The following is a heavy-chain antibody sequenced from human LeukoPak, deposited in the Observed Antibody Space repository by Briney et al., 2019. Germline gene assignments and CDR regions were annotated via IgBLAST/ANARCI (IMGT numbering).Heavy chain of an antibody. CDR1: GFTFSSYW. D-gene: IGHD4-17*01. CDR2: IKQDGSEK. V-gene: IGHV3-7*01. CDR3: ASLYGDYVAHQTYTTPFDY. J-gene: IGHJ4*02. Sequence: PGGSLRLSRAASGFTFSSYWMSWVRQAPGKGLEWVANIKQDGSEKYYVDSVKGRFTISRDNAKNSLYLQMNSLRAEDTAVYYCASLYGDYVAHQTYTTPFDYWGQGTLVTVSS.